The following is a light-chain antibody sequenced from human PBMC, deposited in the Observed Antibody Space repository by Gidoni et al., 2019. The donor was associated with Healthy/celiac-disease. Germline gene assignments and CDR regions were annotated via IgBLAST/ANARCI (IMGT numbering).Light chain of an antibody. CDR3: QTWGTGPYVV. J-gene: IGLJ2*01. V-gene: IGLV4-69*01. Sequence: QLVLTQSPSASASLGASVKLTCTLSSGHSSYAIAWHQQQPEKGPRYLMKLNSDGSHSKGDGIPDRCSGSSSGAERYLTISSLQSEDEADYYCQTWGTGPYVVFGGGTKLTVL. CDR2: LNSDGSH. CDR1: SGHSSYA.